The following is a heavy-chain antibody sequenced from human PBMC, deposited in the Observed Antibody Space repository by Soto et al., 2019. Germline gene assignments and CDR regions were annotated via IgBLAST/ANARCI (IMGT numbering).Heavy chain of an antibody. CDR2: INPNSGGT. D-gene: IGHD5-18*01. CDR1: GYTFTGYY. V-gene: IGHV1-2*02. CDR3: ASSGGYSYGVRYYFDY. J-gene: IGHJ4*02. Sequence: QVQLVQSGAEVKKPGASVKVSCKASGYTFTGYYMHWVRQAPGQGLESMGWINPNSGGTNYAQKFQGRVTMTRDTSISTAYMELSRLRSDDTAVYYCASSGGYSYGVRYYFDYWGQGTLVTVSS.